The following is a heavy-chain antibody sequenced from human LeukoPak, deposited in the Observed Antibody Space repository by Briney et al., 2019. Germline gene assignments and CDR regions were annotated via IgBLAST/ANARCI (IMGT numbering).Heavy chain of an antibody. CDR1: GFTFSSYE. J-gene: IGHJ3*02. D-gene: IGHD3-22*01. V-gene: IGHV3-48*03. CDR3: ARDYHTFSYYDSSGRHDAFAI. Sequence: QPGGSLRLSCAASGFTFSSYEMNWVRQAPGKGLEWVSYISSSGSTIYYADSVKGRFTISRDNAKNSLYLQMNSLRAEDTAVYYCARDYHTFSYYDSSGRHDAFAIWGQGTMVTVSS. CDR2: ISSSGSTI.